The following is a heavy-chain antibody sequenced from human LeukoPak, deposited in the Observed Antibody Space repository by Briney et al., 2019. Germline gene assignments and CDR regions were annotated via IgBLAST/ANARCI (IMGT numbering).Heavy chain of an antibody. D-gene: IGHD4-17*01. CDR2: ISYDGSNK. V-gene: IGHV3-30*18. CDR3: AKDEDYGDYDFYY. CDR1: GFTFSSYG. Sequence: GGSLRLSCAASGFTFSSYGMHWVRQAPGKGLEWVAVISYDGSNKYYADSVKGRFTISRDNSKNTLYLQMNSLRAEDTAVYYCAKDEDYGDYDFYYWGQGTLVTVSS. J-gene: IGHJ4*02.